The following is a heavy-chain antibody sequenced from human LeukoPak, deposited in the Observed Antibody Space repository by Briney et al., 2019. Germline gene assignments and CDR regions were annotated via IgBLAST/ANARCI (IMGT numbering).Heavy chain of an antibody. D-gene: IGHD2-2*01. V-gene: IGHV5-51*01. J-gene: IGHJ4*02. CDR3: ATPTTGCSSTSCYLLF. CDR1: GSTFTSHW. CDR2: IYPADSET. Sequence: GESLKISCKDSGSTFTSHWIGWMRQMPGKGLEWMGVIYPADSETTYSPSFQGQVTISADKSISTAYLQWSSLKASDTAMYYCATPTTGCSSTSCYLLFWGQGTLVTVSS.